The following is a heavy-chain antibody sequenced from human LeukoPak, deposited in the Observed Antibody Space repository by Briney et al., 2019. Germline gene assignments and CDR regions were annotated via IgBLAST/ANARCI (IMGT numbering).Heavy chain of an antibody. CDR3: AKAYNYYDSTDAFDI. V-gene: IGHV3-23*01. CDR2: ISGSSGST. J-gene: IGHJ3*02. CDR1: GFTFSSYG. Sequence: QPGGSLRLSCAASGFTFSSYGMSWVRQAPGKGLEWVSAISGSSGSTYYADSVKGRFTISRDNSKNTLYLQMNSLRAEDTAVYYCAKAYNYYDSTDAFDIWGQGTMVTVSS. D-gene: IGHD3-22*01.